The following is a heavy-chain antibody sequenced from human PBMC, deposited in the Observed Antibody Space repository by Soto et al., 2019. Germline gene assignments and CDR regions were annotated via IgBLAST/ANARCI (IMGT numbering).Heavy chain of an antibody. CDR1: GGSISSGGYY. CDR3: AREGGRVGFWSGYYTKEAADY. J-gene: IGHJ4*02. CDR2: IYYSGST. V-gene: IGHV4-31*03. Sequence: QVQLQESGPGLVKPSQTLSLTCTVSGGSISSGGYYWSWIRQHPGKGLEWIGYIYYSGSTYYNPSLKRRVTISVDTSKNQFSLKLSSVTAADTAVYYCAREGGRVGFWSGYYTKEAADYWGQGTLVTVSS. D-gene: IGHD3-3*01.